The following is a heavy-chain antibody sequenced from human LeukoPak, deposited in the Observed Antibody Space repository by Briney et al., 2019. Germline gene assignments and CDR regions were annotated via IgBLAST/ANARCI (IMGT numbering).Heavy chain of an antibody. D-gene: IGHD6-19*01. J-gene: IGHJ4*02. CDR1: GGSVSSRTYY. CDR2: VYYSGNT. V-gene: IGHV4-39*07. Sequence: SETLSLTCTVSGGSVSSRTYYWGWFRQPPGKGLEWIGSVYYSGNTFYSPSLKSRVTISVDTSKRQFSLKLASVTAADTAVYYCAALTIGAQWLANYFDYWGQGTLVTVSS. CDR3: AALTIGAQWLANYFDY.